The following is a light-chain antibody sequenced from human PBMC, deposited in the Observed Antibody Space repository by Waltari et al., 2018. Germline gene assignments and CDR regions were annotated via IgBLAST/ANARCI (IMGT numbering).Light chain of an antibody. Sequence: QSALTQPPSASGSPGQSVTISCTGTSSDVGGYDHLSWYQQPPGKAPKLILYKVEKRPSGVPDRFSGSKSGNTASLTVSGLQAEDESNYYCSSYAGTNKYVLFGGGTKLTVL. J-gene: IGLJ2*01. CDR2: KVE. CDR1: SSDVGGYDH. CDR3: SSYAGTNKYVL. V-gene: IGLV2-8*01.